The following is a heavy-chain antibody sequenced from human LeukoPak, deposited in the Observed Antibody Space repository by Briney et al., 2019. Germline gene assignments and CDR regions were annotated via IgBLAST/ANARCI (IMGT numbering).Heavy chain of an antibody. CDR2: ILYDGTNE. V-gene: IGHV3-33*01. CDR3: ARVPYCSGGRCSSWIDH. CDR1: GFIFSSYG. D-gene: IGHD2-15*01. J-gene: IGHJ4*02. Sequence: GRSLRLSCAASGFIFSSYGMHWVRQAPGKGLEWVALILYDGTNEYYTDSVKGRFTISRANSKNTLYLQMNSLRAEDTAVYYCARVPYCSGGRCSSWIDHWGQGTLVTVSS.